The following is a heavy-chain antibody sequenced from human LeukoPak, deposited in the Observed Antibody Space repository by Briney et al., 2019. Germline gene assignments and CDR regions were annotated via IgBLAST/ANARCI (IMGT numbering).Heavy chain of an antibody. J-gene: IGHJ6*03. CDR2: IIPIFGTA. CDR1: GGTFSSYA. V-gene: IGHV1-69*05. D-gene: IGHD6-6*01. CDR3: ARARVSGSSSHYYYYYYMDV. Sequence: SVKVSCKASGGTFSSYAISWVRQAPGQGLEWMGGIIPIFGTANYAQKFQGRVTITTDESTSTAYMELSSLRSEDTAVYYCARARVSGSSSHYYYYYYMDVWGKGTTVTVSS.